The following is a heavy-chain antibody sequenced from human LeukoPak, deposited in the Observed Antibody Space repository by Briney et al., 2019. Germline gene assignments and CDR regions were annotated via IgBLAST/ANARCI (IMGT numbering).Heavy chain of an antibody. CDR2: IAPAHDS. J-gene: IGHJ5*01. CDR3: ARGGYRSSSTGIDS. V-gene: IGHV3-13*01. CDR1: GFTFRPYY. D-gene: IGHD6-13*01. Sequence: PGGSLRLSCEASGFTFRPYYMHWVRQPAAQAREGGSGIAPAHDSYYADSLKGRFTLSRQDAKNSLYLQMNNLPPGDTAVYYCARGGYRSSSTGIDSWGQGTLVIVSP.